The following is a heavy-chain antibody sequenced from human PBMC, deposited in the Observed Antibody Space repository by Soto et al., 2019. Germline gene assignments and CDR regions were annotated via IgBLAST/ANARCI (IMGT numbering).Heavy chain of an antibody. Sequence: VASVKVSCEASGYTFTSYAMHWVRQAPGQRLEWMGWINAGNGNTKYSQKFQGRVTITRDTSASTAYMELSSLRSEDTAVYYCATLFGELSYFDYWGQGTLVTVSS. CDR2: INAGNGNT. D-gene: IGHD3-10*01. CDR1: GYTFTSYA. V-gene: IGHV1-3*01. CDR3: ATLFGELSYFDY. J-gene: IGHJ4*02.